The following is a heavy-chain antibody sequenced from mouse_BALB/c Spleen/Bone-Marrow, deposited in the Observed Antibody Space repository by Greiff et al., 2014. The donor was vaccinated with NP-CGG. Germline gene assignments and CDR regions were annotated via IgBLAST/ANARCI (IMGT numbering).Heavy chain of an antibody. CDR3: TLWCYAMDY. V-gene: IGHV1S16*01. CDR1: GYTFTSYY. CDR2: INPSNGGT. Sequence: VKLQESGAELVKPGASVKLSCQASGYTFTSYYMYWVKQRPGQGLEWIGEINPSNGGTNFNEKFKSKATLTVDKSSSTAYMQLSSLTSEDSAVYYCTLWCYAMDYWGQGTSVTVSS. D-gene: IGHD1-1*02. J-gene: IGHJ4*01.